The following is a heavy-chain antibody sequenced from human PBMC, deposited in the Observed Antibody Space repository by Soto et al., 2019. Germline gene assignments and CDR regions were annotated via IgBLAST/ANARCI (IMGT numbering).Heavy chain of an antibody. Sequence: SETLSLTCTVSGGSISSSSYYWGWIRQPPGKGLEWIGSIYYSGSTYYNPSLRSRVTISVDTSKNQFSLKLTSVTAADTAVYFCAKHPSLGRFDPWGQGILVTVSS. J-gene: IGHJ5*02. D-gene: IGHD1-26*01. CDR3: AKHPSLGRFDP. V-gene: IGHV4-39*01. CDR2: IYYSGST. CDR1: GGSISSSSYY.